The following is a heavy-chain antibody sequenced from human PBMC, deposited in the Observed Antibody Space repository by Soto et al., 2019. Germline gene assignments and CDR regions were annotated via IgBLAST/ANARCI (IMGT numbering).Heavy chain of an antibody. CDR1: GFTFSSYW. Sequence: GGSLRLSCAASGFTFSSYWMSWVRQAPGKGLEWVANIKQDGSEKYYVDSVKGRFTISRDNAKNSLYLQMNSLRAEDTAVYYCARVTGGLTGDHGDAFDIWGQGTMVTVSS. CDR2: IKQDGSEK. V-gene: IGHV3-7*01. D-gene: IGHD7-27*01. CDR3: ARVTGGLTGDHGDAFDI. J-gene: IGHJ3*02.